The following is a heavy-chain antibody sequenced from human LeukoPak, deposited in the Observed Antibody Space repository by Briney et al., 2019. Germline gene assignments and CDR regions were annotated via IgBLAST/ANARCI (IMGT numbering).Heavy chain of an antibody. V-gene: IGHV6-1*01. CDR1: GDSVSSNSAA. D-gene: IGHD2-2*01. CDR2: TYYRSKWYN. Sequence: SQTLSLNCAISGDSVSSNSAAWNWIRQSPSRGLEWLGRTYYRSKWYNDYAVSVKSRITINPDTSKNQFSLQLNSVTPEDTAVYYCGRATVYCSSTSCYYPYYYYYYMDVWGKGTTVTVSS. J-gene: IGHJ6*03. CDR3: GRATVYCSSTSCYYPYYYYYYMDV.